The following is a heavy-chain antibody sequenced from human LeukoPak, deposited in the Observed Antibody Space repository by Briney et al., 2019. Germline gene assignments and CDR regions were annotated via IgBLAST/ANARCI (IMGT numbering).Heavy chain of an antibody. Sequence: GGSLRLSCAASGFTFSSYAMSWVRQAPGKGLEWVSAISGSGGSTYYADSVKGRFTISRDNSKNTLYLQMNSLRAEDTAVYYCAAPDSSSWYVGSPEHFQHWGQGTLVTVSS. J-gene: IGHJ1*01. V-gene: IGHV3-23*01. CDR1: GFTFSSYA. CDR3: AAPDSSSWYVGSPEHFQH. D-gene: IGHD6-13*01. CDR2: ISGSGGST.